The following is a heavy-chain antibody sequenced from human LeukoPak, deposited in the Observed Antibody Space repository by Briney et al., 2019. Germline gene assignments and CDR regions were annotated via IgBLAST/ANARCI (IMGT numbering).Heavy chain of an antibody. CDR2: IYYDGSNK. D-gene: IGHD1-26*01. V-gene: IGHV3-33*06. CDR1: GFSLSTYG. CDR3: AKVSGSYSGAYYYYMDV. Sequence: PGRSLRLSCATSGFSLSTYGMHWVRQAPGKGLECVAIIYYDGSNKHYADSVKGRFTISRDDSKNTLYLQMNGLRAEDTAIYYCAKVSGSYSGAYYYYMDVWGEGTTVTVSS. J-gene: IGHJ6*03.